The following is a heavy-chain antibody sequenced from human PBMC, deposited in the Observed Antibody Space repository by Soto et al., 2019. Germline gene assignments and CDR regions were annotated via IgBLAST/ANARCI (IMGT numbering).Heavy chain of an antibody. CDR1: GGSFSGYY. CDR2: IYYSGST. CDR3: ARWLGYGPHFDY. D-gene: IGHD5-12*01. J-gene: IGHJ4*02. Sequence: TSETLSLTCAVYGGSFSGYYWTWIRQPPGKGLEWIGYIYYSGSTYYNPSLKSRVTISVDTSKNQFSLKLSSVTAADTAVYYCARWLGYGPHFDYWGQGTLVTVSS. V-gene: IGHV4-30-4*08.